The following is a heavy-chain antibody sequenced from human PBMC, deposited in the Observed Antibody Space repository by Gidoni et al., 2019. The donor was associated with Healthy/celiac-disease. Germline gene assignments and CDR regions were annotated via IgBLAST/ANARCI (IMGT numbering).Heavy chain of an antibody. J-gene: IGHJ5*02. Sequence: PSECLSLTCAVSGGSFSGYYWSWIRQPPGKGLEWIGEINHSGSTNYNPSLKSRVTISVDTSKNQFSLKRSPGTAADTAVYYCERGCQPFGGVRNNWFDAWGQGTLVTVSS. CDR3: ERGCQPFGGVRNNWFDA. V-gene: IGHV4-34*01. CDR1: GGSFSGYY. D-gene: IGHD3-3*01. CDR2: INHSGST.